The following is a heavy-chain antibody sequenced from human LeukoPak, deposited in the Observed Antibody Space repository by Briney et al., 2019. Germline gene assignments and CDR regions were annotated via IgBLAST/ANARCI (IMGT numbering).Heavy chain of an antibody. CDR2: ISGSGDST. D-gene: IGHD3-3*01. Sequence: GGSMRVSCAASAITFRSYAMSWVRQAPGKGLEWVSAISGSGDSTSYADAVKGRFTISRDNSKNTLYLQMNSLRAEDTAVYYCAKGDAEWGERYFDYWGQGIVVTVSS. V-gene: IGHV3-23*01. CDR1: AITFRSYA. CDR3: AKGDAEWGERYFDY. J-gene: IGHJ4*02.